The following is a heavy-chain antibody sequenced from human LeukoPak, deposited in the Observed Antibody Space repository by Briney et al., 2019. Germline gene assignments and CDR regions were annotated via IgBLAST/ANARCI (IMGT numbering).Heavy chain of an antibody. D-gene: IGHD3-22*01. J-gene: IGHJ4*02. Sequence: GRSLRLSCAASGFTFSSYAMHWVRQAPGKGLEWVAVISYDGSNKYYADSVKGRFTISRDNSKNTLYLQMNSLRAEDTAVYYCARWREGYYDSSGPHYYFDYWGQGTLVTVSS. CDR1: GFTFSSYA. V-gene: IGHV3-30-3*01. CDR2: ISYDGSNK. CDR3: ARWREGYYDSSGPHYYFDY.